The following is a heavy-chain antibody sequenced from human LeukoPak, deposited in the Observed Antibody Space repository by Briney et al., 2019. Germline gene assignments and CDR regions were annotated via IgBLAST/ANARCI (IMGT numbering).Heavy chain of an antibody. CDR1: GYTFTGYY. Sequence: GASVKVSCKASGYTFTGYYMHWVRQAPGQGLEWMGWINPNSGGTNYAQKFQGRVTMTRDTSISTAYMELSKLRSDDTAVYYCARDLSGYYYGSGSTWGQGTLVTVSS. CDR3: ARDLSGYYYGSGST. D-gene: IGHD3-10*01. CDR2: INPNSGGT. J-gene: IGHJ4*02. V-gene: IGHV1-2*02.